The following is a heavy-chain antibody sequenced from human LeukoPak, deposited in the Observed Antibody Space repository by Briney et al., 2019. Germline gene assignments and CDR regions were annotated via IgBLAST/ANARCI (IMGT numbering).Heavy chain of an antibody. D-gene: IGHD3-16*02. Sequence: ASVKVSCKASGYTFTGYYMHWVRQAPGQGLEWMGWINPNSGGTNYAQKFQGRVTMTRDTSISTAYMELSRLRSDDTAVYYCAGDYVHYDYVWGSYRLNYWGQGTLVTVSS. CDR2: INPNSGGT. J-gene: IGHJ4*02. CDR3: AGDYVHYDYVWGSYRLNY. CDR1: GYTFTGYY. V-gene: IGHV1-2*02.